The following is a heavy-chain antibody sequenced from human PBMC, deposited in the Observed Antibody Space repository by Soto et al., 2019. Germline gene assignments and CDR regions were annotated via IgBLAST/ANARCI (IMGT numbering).Heavy chain of an antibody. D-gene: IGHD3-10*01. CDR3: ASLGLLWFGESFDY. Sequence: QLQLQESGPGLVKPSETLSLTCTVSGGSISSSSYYWGWIRQPPGKGLEWIGSIYYSGSTYYNPSLKSRVTISVDTAKNQFSLKLSSVTAADTAVYYCASLGLLWFGESFDYWGQGTLVTVSS. CDR1: GGSISSSSYY. J-gene: IGHJ4*02. CDR2: IYYSGST. V-gene: IGHV4-39*01.